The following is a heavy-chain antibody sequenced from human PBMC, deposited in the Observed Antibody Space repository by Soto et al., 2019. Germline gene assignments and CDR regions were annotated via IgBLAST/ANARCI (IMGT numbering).Heavy chain of an antibody. J-gene: IGHJ4*02. CDR1: GFTFSSSA. Sequence: GGSLRLSCAASGFTFSSSAMSWVRQAPGKGLEWVSAVSGSGASTYYADSVKGRFTISRDNSKNTLYLQMNTLRAEDTAVYYCAKVDTSGYYYWGQGTLVTVSS. D-gene: IGHD3-22*01. V-gene: IGHV3-23*01. CDR3: AKVDTSGYYY. CDR2: VSGSGAST.